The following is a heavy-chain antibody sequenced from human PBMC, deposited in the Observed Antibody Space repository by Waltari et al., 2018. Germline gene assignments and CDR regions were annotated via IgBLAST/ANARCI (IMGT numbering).Heavy chain of an antibody. CDR2: ISYDGSNK. V-gene: IGHV3-30*01. D-gene: IGHD2-21*02. Sequence: QVQLVESGGGVVQPGRSLRLSCAASGFTFSSYAMHWVRQAPGKGLEWVAVISYDGSNKYYADSVKGRFTISRDNSKNTLYLQMNSLRAEDTAVYYCARALLAYCGGDCYSNFNFDYWGQGTLVTVSS. CDR3: ARALLAYCGGDCYSNFNFDY. J-gene: IGHJ4*02. CDR1: GFTFSSYA.